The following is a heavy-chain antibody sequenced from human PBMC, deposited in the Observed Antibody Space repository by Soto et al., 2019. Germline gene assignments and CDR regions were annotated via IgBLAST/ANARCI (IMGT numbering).Heavy chain of an antibody. D-gene: IGHD3-10*01. CDR3: ARRYGSFFDI. CDR1: GGSISSGGYY. Sequence: SETLSLTCTVSGGSISSGGYYWSWIRQHPGKGLEWIGYIYYSGSTNYNPSLKSRVTISVDTSKNQFSLKLSSVTAADTAVYYCARRYGSFFDIWGQGTMVTVSS. CDR2: IYYSGST. V-gene: IGHV4-31*03. J-gene: IGHJ3*02.